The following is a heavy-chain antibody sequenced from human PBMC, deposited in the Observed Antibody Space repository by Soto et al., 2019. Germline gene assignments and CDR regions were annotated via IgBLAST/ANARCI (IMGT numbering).Heavy chain of an antibody. D-gene: IGHD6-6*01. Sequence: QVQLVQSRAEVRKPGASVRVSCKTSGYTFTDYYINWVRQAPGQGLEWMGRIIPGGGDTNYAQKFQGRVTMTTDTSVNAAYMELSRLTSDDTALYYCARPYPYSSSPHLWFWGQGTLVTVSS. V-gene: IGHV1-2*02. J-gene: IGHJ4*02. CDR1: GYTFTDYY. CDR2: IIPGGGDT. CDR3: ARPYPYSSSPHLWF.